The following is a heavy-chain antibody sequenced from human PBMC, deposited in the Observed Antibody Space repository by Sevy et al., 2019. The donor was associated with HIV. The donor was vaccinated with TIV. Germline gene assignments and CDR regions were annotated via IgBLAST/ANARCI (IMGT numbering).Heavy chain of an antibody. CDR3: ARVLWFGELGGWFDP. J-gene: IGHJ5*02. CDR2: FNWNGDST. Sequence: GGSLRLSCAASGFTFDDYGMHWVRQAPGKGLEWVSGFNWNGDSTGYTDSVKGRFTISRDDAAKNFLYLEMNSLRVEDTALYYCARVLWFGELGGWFDPWGQGTLVTVSS. CDR1: GFTFDDYG. V-gene: IGHV3-20*04. D-gene: IGHD3-10*01.